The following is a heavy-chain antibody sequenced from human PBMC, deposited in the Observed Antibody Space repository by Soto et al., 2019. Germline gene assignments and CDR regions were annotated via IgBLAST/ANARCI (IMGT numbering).Heavy chain of an antibody. J-gene: IGHJ4*02. V-gene: IGHV3-23*05. CDR2: ILSNFNT. Sequence: EVQLLDSGGGLVQPGGSMTLSCAASGFSFRDYTMSWVRQAPGKVLDCISVILSNFNTYYTDSVRGRFTISRDTSKNTLYLEMNSLRAEDTAIYYCARRVNGYFDYWGQGALVTVSS. CDR3: ARRVNGYFDY. D-gene: IGHD2-8*01. CDR1: GFSFRDYT.